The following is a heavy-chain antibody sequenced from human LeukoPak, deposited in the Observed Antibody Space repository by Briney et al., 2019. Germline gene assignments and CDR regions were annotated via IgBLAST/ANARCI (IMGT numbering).Heavy chain of an antibody. V-gene: IGHV1-58*01. J-gene: IGHJ6*02. CDR1: GFTFTSSA. CDR3: AAGTASITIFDYYYGKDV. CDR2: IVVGSGNT. D-gene: IGHD3-9*01. Sequence: SVKVSCKASGFTFTSSAVQWVRQARGQRLEWIGWIVVGSGNTNYAQKFQERVTITRDMSTSTAYMELSSLRSEDTAVYYCAAGTASITIFDYYYGKDVWGQGTTVTVSS.